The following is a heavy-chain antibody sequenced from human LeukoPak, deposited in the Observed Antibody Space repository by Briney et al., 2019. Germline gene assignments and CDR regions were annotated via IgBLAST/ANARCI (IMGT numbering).Heavy chain of an antibody. CDR3: AKGAAPLPGVYFDY. CDR1: GFTFNTYG. Sequence: GGSLRLSCAASGFTFNTYGMHWVRQAPGKGLEWVAFIRYDGSNKNYADSVKGRFTISRDNSKNTLYLQMNSLRAEDTAVYYCAKGAAPLPGVYFDYWGQGTLVTVSS. V-gene: IGHV3-30*02. J-gene: IGHJ4*02. CDR2: IRYDGSNK. D-gene: IGHD6-25*01.